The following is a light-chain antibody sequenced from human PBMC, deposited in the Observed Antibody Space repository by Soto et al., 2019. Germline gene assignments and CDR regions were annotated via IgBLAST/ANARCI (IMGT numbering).Light chain of an antibody. V-gene: IGKV3-20*01. J-gene: IGKJ1*01. Sequence: IVLTQSPGTLSLSQGERATLSCRASQSVSSSYLAWYQQKPGQAPRLLIYGASSRATGIPDRFSGSGSGTDFTLTISRLEPEDFAVYYCQQSDSSPNTFGQGTKVDIK. CDR1: QSVSSSY. CDR2: GAS. CDR3: QQSDSSPNT.